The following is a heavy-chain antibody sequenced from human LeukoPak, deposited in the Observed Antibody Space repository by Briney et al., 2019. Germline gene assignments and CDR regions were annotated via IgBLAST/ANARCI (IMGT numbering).Heavy chain of an antibody. D-gene: IGHD3-22*01. V-gene: IGHV3-48*02. CDR2: ISSSSSTI. J-gene: IGHJ4*02. CDR1: GFTFSSYS. CDR3: ARDYYDSSGYYRY. Sequence: GGSLRLSCAASGFTFSSYSMNWVRQAPGKGLEWVSYISSSSSTIYYADSVKGRFTISRDNAKNSLYLQMSSLRDEDTAVYYCARDYYDSSGYYRYWGQGTLVTVSS.